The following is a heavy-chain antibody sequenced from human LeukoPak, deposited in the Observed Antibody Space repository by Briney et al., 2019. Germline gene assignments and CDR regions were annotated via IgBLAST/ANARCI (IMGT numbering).Heavy chain of an antibody. CDR2: INADSGNT. V-gene: IGHV1-18*04. J-gene: IGHJ4*02. Sequence: ASVKVSCKASGYTFTSRGFSWLRQAPGQGLEWMGWINADSGNTNYAQKLQGRITLTTDTSTNTAHMELRSLRSDDTAVYYCARDEVSGGWYNHWGQGTLVTVSS. CDR1: GYTFTSRG. D-gene: IGHD6-19*01. CDR3: ARDEVSGGWYNH.